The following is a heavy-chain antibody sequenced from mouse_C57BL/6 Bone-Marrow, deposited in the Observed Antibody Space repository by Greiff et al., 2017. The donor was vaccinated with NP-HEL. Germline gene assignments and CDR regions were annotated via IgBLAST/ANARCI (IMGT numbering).Heavy chain of an antibody. CDR1: GYSFTDYN. D-gene: IGHD1-2*01. J-gene: IGHJ3*01. CDR3: ANLRRGEAWFAY. Sequence: VQLKQSGPELVKPGASVKISCKASGYSFTDYNMNWVKQSNGKSLEWIGVINPNYGTTSYNQKFKGKATLTVDKSSSTAYMQLNSLTSEDSAVYYCANLRRGEAWFAYWGQGTLVTVSA. CDR2: INPNYGTT. V-gene: IGHV1-39*01.